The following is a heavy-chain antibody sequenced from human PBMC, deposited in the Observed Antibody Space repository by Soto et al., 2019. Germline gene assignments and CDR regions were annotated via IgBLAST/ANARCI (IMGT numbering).Heavy chain of an antibody. J-gene: IGHJ4*02. V-gene: IGHV4-34*01. D-gene: IGHD6-19*01. CDR1: GGSFSGYY. Sequence: QVQLQQWGAGLLKPSETLSLTCAVYGGSFSGYYWSWIRQPPGKGLEWIGEINHSGSTNYNPSLKSRVTISVDTSKNQFSLKLSSVTAADTAVYYCARYSSGEYYFDCWGQGTLVTVSS. CDR3: ARYSSGEYYFDC. CDR2: INHSGST.